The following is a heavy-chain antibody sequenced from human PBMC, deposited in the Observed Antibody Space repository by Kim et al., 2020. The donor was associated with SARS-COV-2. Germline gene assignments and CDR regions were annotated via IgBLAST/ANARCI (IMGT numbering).Heavy chain of an antibody. Sequence: GSLRLSCAASGFTFSSYGMHWVRQAPGKGLEGVAVIWYDGSNKYYADSVKGRFTISRDNSKNTPYLQMNSLRAEDTAVYFCAKDLVSSWDAGSAPYYSG. J-gene: IGHJ6*01. V-gene: IGHV3-33*06. CDR3: AKDLVSSWDAGSAPYYSG. D-gene: IGHD6-6*01. CDR1: GFTFSSYG. CDR2: IWYDGSNK.